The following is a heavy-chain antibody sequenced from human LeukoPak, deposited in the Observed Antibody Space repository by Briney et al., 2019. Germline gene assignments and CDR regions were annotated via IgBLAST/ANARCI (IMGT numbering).Heavy chain of an antibody. D-gene: IGHD3-22*01. J-gene: IGHJ5*02. CDR3: ARGWHYYDSSGYYYSGGFGFDP. V-gene: IGHV4-4*07. Sequence: SETLSLTCTVSGGSIGSYYWSWIRQPAGKGLEWIGRIYTSGSTNYNPSLKSRVTMSVATSKNQFSLKLSSVTAADTAVYYCARGWHYYDSSGYYYSGGFGFDPWGQGTLVTVSS. CDR2: IYTSGST. CDR1: GGSIGSYY.